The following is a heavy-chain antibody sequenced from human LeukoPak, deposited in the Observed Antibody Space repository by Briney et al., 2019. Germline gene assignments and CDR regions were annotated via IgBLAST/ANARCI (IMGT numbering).Heavy chain of an antibody. CDR3: VRVRWLQANGDV. V-gene: IGHV4-34*01. CDR2: INHSGDT. J-gene: IGHJ6*02. CDR1: GGSFTDYY. Sequence: SETLSLTCAVYGGSFTDYYWNWIRQSPEQGLEWIGEINHSGDTNYNPSLESRVAISVDTSNKQFSLRLSSVTAADTAVYYCVRVRWLQANGDVWGQGTTVTVSS. D-gene: IGHD5-24*01.